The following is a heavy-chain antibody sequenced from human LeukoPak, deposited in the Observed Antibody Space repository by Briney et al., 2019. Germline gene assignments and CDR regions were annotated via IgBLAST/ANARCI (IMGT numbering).Heavy chain of an antibody. J-gene: IGHJ6*02. CDR1: GFTFSTHE. D-gene: IGHD1-26*01. CDR2: IDTSGGTI. V-gene: IGHV3-48*03. CDR3: ARGGAFYGKDV. Sequence: GGSLRLSCADSGFTFSTHEMNWVRRAPGKGLEWISYIDTSGGTIYYADSVKGRFTISRDNAKNSLYLQMNSLRAEDTAVYYCARGGAFYGKDVWGQGTTVIVSS.